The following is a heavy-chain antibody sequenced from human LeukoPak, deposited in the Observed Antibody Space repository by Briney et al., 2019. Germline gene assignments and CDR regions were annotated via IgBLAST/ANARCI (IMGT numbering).Heavy chain of an antibody. CDR1: GGSISSGGYY. CDR2: IYYSGST. V-gene: IGHV4-31*03. J-gene: IGHJ4*02. D-gene: IGHD5-18*01. CDR3: ARGHIQLWLPHLDY. Sequence: SQTLSLTCTVSGGSISSGGYYWSWIRQHPGKGLEWIVYIYYSGSTYYNPSLKSRVTISVDTSKNQFSLKLSSVTAADTAVYYCARGHIQLWLPHLDYWGQGTLVTVSS.